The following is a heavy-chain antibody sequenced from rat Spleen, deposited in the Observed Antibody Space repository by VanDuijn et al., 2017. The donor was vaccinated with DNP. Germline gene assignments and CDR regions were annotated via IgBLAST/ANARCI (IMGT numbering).Heavy chain of an antibody. CDR1: GFTFSSYW. J-gene: IGHJ4*01. Sequence: EVQLVETGGGLVQPGRSLRLSCVASGFTFSSYWMYWIRQAPGKGLEWVASISSDGGTNYYPDSVKGRFTISRDNAENTVALQMNSLRSADTATYYCAKDMDYGFAMAAWVQGTSVTVSS. V-gene: IGHV5-58*01. CDR3: AKDMDYGFAMAA. CDR2: ISSDGGTN. D-gene: IGHD1-11*01.